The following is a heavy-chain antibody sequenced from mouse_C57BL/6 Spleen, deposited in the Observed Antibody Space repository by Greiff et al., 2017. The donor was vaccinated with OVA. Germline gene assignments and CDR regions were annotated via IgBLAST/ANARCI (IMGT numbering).Heavy chain of an antibody. J-gene: IGHJ1*03. Sequence: QVTLKVSGPGILQPSQTLSLTCSFSGFSLSTSGMGVGWIRQPSGKGLEWLVHIWWDDDKYYNPAMKSRLTISKDTSKNQVFLKIANVDTADTATYYCARIVTVVALYWYFDVWGTGTTVTVSS. CDR1: GFSLSTSGMG. CDR2: IWWDDDK. CDR3: ARIVTVVALYWYFDV. V-gene: IGHV8-8*01. D-gene: IGHD1-1*01.